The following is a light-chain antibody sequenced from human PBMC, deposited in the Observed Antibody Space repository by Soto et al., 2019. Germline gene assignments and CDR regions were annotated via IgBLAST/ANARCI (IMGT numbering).Light chain of an antibody. Sequence: SPPASESVSLGQSVTISSTGTSSDVGGYNYVSWYQQHPGKAPKLMIYDVSNRPSGVSNRFSGSKSGNTASLTISGLQAEDEADYYCSSYTSSSTLEVFGTGTKVTVL. CDR1: SSDVGGYNY. CDR3: SSYTSSSTLEV. V-gene: IGLV2-14*01. CDR2: DVS. J-gene: IGLJ1*01.